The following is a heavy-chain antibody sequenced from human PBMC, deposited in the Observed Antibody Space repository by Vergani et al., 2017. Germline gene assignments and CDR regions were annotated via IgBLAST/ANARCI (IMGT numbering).Heavy chain of an antibody. CDR1: GGSISSHY. J-gene: IGHJ6*02. V-gene: IGHV4-59*11. Sequence: QVQLQESGPGLVKPSETLSLTCTVSGGSISSHYWSWIRQPPGKGLEWIGYIYYSGSTNYNPSLKSRVTISVNTSKNQCSLKLSSVTAADTAGYYCARSPPDILTGRPIRGMDVWGQGTTVTVSS. CDR3: ARSPPDILTGRPIRGMDV. CDR2: IYYSGST. D-gene: IGHD3-9*01.